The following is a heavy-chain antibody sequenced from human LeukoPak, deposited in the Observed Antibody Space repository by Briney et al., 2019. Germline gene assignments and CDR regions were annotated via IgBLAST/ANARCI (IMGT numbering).Heavy chain of an antibody. Sequence: ASVKVSCKASGYTFTGYYMHWVRQAPGQGLEWMGWINPNSGGTNYAQKFQGRVTMTRDTSISTAYMELSRLRSDDTAVYYCASLKNHYDSSGYLVTDAFDIWGQGTMVTVSS. J-gene: IGHJ3*02. D-gene: IGHD3-22*01. CDR2: INPNSGGT. CDR3: ASLKNHYDSSGYLVTDAFDI. CDR1: GYTFTGYY. V-gene: IGHV1-2*02.